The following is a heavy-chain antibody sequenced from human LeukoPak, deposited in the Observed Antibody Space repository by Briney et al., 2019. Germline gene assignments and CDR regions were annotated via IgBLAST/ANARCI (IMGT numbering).Heavy chain of an antibody. CDR1: GGSISSGGYY. CDR2: IYYSGST. Sequence: SETLSLTCTVSGGSISSGGYYWSWIRQHPGKGLEWIGYIYYSGSTYYNLSLKSRVTISVDTSKNQFSLKLSSVTAADTAVYYCARGSHGGAFDIWGQGTMVTVSS. J-gene: IGHJ3*02. CDR3: ARGSHGGAFDI. V-gene: IGHV4-31*03. D-gene: IGHD4-23*01.